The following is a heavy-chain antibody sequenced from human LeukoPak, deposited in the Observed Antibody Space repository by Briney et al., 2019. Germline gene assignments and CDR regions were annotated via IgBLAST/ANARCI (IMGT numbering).Heavy chain of an antibody. Sequence: SETLSLTCSVSAPSIRSYFWSWIRQSPGKGLGWIGYVYDNDISNFNPSFGSRVTILVDRSKCQFSLKLRSVTAADTAVYYCARGLVLATDDAFDIWGPGTMVTVSS. J-gene: IGHJ3*02. CDR1: APSIRSYF. CDR3: ARGLVLATDDAFDI. D-gene: IGHD5-12*01. CDR2: VYDNDIS. V-gene: IGHV4-59*01.